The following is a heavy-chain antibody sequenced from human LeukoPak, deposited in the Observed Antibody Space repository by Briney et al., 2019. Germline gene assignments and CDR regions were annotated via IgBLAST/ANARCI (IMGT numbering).Heavy chain of an antibody. D-gene: IGHD1-26*01. CDR3: TKEAIVGDTRGFDH. Sequence: GASVKVSCKVSGYILSELSMHWVRQAPGKGLEWMGGFDLQDGEIVFAQKFQGRVTMTEDTSTDTAYMELSSLRSEDTAVHYCTKEAIVGDTRGFDHWGQGTLVTVSS. CDR2: FDLQDGEI. V-gene: IGHV1-24*01. J-gene: IGHJ4*02. CDR1: GYILSELS.